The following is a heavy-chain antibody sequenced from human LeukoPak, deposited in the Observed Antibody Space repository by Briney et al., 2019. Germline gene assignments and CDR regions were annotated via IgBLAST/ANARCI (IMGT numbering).Heavy chain of an antibody. CDR1: GYTFTSYG. Sequence: SVKVSCKASGYTFTSYGISWVRQAPGQGLEWMGRIIPILGIADYAQKFQGRVTITADKSTSTAYMELSSLRSEDTAVYYCALGWEDGYNIDYWGQGTLVTVSS. V-gene: IGHV1-69*04. D-gene: IGHD5-24*01. CDR3: ALGWEDGYNIDY. J-gene: IGHJ4*02. CDR2: IIPILGIA.